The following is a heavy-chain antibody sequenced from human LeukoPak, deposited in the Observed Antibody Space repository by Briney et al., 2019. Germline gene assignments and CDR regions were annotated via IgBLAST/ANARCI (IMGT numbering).Heavy chain of an antibody. Sequence: GGSLRLSCAASGFTVSSNYMSWARQAPGKGLEWVSVIYSGGSTYYADSVKGRFTISRHNSKNTLYLQMNSLRAEDTAVYYCASAGYSSGWYPYYFDYWGQGTLVTVSS. CDR1: GFTVSSNY. CDR3: ASAGYSSGWYPYYFDY. CDR2: IYSGGST. J-gene: IGHJ4*02. V-gene: IGHV3-53*04. D-gene: IGHD6-19*01.